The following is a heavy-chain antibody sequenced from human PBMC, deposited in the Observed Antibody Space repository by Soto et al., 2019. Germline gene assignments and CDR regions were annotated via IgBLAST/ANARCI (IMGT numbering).Heavy chain of an antibody. CDR2: IYSSERTSYNSGST. D-gene: IGHD3-22*01. CDR1: GDSMTSSSYY. V-gene: IGHV4-39*07. Sequence: PSETLSLTCTVSGDSMTSSSYYWGWIRQPPGKGLEWIGSIYSSERTSYNSGSTYYSPSLKSRVTISVDTSKNQFSLKLSSVTAADTAVYYCARDTSRAFPYYDSSGYKYNWFDPWGQGTLVTVSS. CDR3: ARDTSRAFPYYDSSGYKYNWFDP. J-gene: IGHJ5*02.